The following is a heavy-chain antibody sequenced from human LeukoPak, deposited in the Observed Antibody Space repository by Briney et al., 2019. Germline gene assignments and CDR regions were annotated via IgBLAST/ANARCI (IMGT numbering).Heavy chain of an antibody. CDR2: ITTDGGRT. CDR1: GSTFSSFR. V-gene: IGHV3-64*01. CDR3: AREPAFGDLDY. J-gene: IGHJ4*02. D-gene: IGHD4-17*01. Sequence: PGGSLRLSCVASGSTFSSFRMHWVRQAPGKGLEYVSAITTDGGRTFYVNSVEGRFTVSRDNSKNTLYLQMGGLRTEDTAVYYCAREPAFGDLDYWGQGTLVTVSS.